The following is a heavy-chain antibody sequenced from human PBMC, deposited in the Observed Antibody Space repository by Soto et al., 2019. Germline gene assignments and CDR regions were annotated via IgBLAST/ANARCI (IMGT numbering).Heavy chain of an antibody. D-gene: IGHD2-8*01. CDR2: MNPNSGNT. Sequence: QVQLVQSGAEVKKPGASVKVSCKASGYTFTSYDINWVRQATGQGLEWMGWMNPNSGNTGYAQKFQGRVTMTRNTSISTAYIELSSLRSEDTAVYYCARANLGYCTNGVCPDDYCVHGTLVTVSS. J-gene: IGHJ4*01. CDR3: ARANLGYCTNGVCPDDY. V-gene: IGHV1-8*01. CDR1: GYTFTSYD.